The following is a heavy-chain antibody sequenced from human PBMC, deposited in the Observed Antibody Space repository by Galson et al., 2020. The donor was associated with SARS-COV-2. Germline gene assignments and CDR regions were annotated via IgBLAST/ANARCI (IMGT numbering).Heavy chain of an antibody. CDR3: ARGVAGGINGFDP. Sequence: GGSLRLSCAASGFTFRDYWMHWVRQAPGKGPVWVSRISTDGSDAIYADSVKGRFTISRDNAKNTLDLQMNSLRAEDTAMYYCARGVAGGINGFDPWGQGTLVTVSS. J-gene: IGHJ5*02. D-gene: IGHD3-3*01. CDR1: GFTFRDYW. V-gene: IGHV3-74*01. CDR2: ISTDGSDA.